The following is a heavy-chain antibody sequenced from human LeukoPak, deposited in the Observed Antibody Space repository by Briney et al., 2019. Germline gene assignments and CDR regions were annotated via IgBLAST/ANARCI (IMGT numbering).Heavy chain of an antibody. CDR1: GFAFDEHG. CDR2: INWSGGST. J-gene: IGHJ4*02. D-gene: IGHD2-2*01. CDR3: ARAPITSPFYFDY. Sequence: GGSLRLSCTAFGFAFDEHGMSWVRQVPGRGLEWVAGINWSGGSTGYADSLRRRFTISRDNAKHSLYLHIDRLRAGDTALYYCARAPITSPFYFDYWGQGTLVTVSS. V-gene: IGHV3-20*04.